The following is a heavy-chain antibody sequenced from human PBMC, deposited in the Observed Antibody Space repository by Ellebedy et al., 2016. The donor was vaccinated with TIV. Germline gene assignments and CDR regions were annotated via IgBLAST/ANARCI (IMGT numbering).Heavy chain of an antibody. V-gene: IGHV3-48*01. CDR2: ISHSSLTI. Sequence: GESLKISCAASGFTFTPYSMNWVRQAPGKGLEWVSYISHSSLTIYFSDSVKGRFTISRDKAENSLYLQMSSLGAEDKAMYYCARDMAWGNERVNDALDIWGQGTMVTVS. J-gene: IGHJ3*02. CDR1: GFTFTPYS. D-gene: IGHD7-27*01. CDR3: ARDMAWGNERVNDALDI.